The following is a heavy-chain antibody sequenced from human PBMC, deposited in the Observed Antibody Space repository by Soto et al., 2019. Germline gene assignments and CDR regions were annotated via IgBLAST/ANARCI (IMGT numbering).Heavy chain of an antibody. V-gene: IGHV3-30*18. J-gene: IGHJ6*02. CDR2: ISYDGSNK. CDR3: AKDTELQAYYYYYGMDV. CDR1: GFTFGSYG. Sequence: GGSLRLSCASSGFTFGSYGMHWVRQAPGKGLEWVAVISYDGSNKYYADSVKGRFTISRDNSKNTLYLQMSSLKPEDTAVYYCAKDTELQAYYYYYGMDVWGQGTAVTVSS. D-gene: IGHD1-7*01.